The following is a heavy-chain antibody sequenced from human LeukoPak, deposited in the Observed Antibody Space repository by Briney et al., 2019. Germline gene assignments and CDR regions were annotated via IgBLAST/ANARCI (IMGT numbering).Heavy chain of an antibody. Sequence: GGSPRVSCAVSGINVSSNHMTWVRQAPGKGLEWVSVFYPGGNTYYTDSVKGRFTVSRDNSKNTLYLQMNRLRVEDTAVYYCARAAQHLDYWGQGTLVTVSS. V-gene: IGHV3-53*01. J-gene: IGHJ4*02. CDR3: ARAAQHLDY. CDR2: FYPGGNT. CDR1: GINVSSNH.